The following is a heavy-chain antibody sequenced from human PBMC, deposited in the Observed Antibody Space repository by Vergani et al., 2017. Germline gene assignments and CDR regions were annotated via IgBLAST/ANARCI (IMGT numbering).Heavy chain of an antibody. J-gene: IGHJ4*02. CDR2: INHSGST. V-gene: IGHV4-34*01. D-gene: IGHD4-17*01. Sequence: QVQLQQWGAGLLKPSETLSLTCAVYGGSFSGYYWSWIRQPPGKGLEWIGEINHSGSTNYNPFLKSRVTISVDTSKNQFSLKLSSVTAADTAVYYCARDPSVTRFDYWGQGTLVTVSS. CDR3: ARDPSVTRFDY. CDR1: GGSFSGYY.